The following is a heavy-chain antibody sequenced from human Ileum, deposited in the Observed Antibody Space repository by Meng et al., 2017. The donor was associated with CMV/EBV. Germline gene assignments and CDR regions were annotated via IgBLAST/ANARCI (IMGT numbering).Heavy chain of an antibody. Sequence: GESLKISCAASGFTFSNYWMHWVRQTPKGLEWVSRISGDGSSTAYADSVEGRFTISRDNAENTLFLQMDSLGAEEAAVYYCAREPYCSSTSCSRAFDPWGQGTLVTVSS. J-gene: IGHJ5*02. CDR2: ISGDGSST. D-gene: IGHD2-2*01. CDR3: AREPYCSSTSCSRAFDP. V-gene: IGHV3-74*01. CDR1: GFTFSNYW.